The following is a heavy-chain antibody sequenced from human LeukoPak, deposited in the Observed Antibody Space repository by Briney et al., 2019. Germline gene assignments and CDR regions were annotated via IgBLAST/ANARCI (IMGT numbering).Heavy chain of an antibody. CDR2: IRYVGINK. D-gene: IGHD3-22*01. V-gene: IGHV3-30*02. Sequence: GGSLRLSCAASGFTFSTYGMHWVRQAPGKGLEWVSFIRYVGINKYYADSVKGRFTISRDNSKNTLYLQMNSLRPEDTALYYCARDPRGPTGYDSSGRDSFDYWGQGTLVSVSS. CDR1: GFTFSTYG. CDR3: ARDPRGPTGYDSSGRDSFDY. J-gene: IGHJ4*02.